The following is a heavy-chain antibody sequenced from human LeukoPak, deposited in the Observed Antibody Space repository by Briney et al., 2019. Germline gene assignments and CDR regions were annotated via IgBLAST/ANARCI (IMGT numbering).Heavy chain of an antibody. J-gene: IGHJ4*02. CDR1: GLTVNNNY. V-gene: IGHV3-53*01. Sequence: GGSLRLSCAASGLTVNNNYMNWVRQAPGKGLEWVSALYIGGNTYYADSVRGRFTISRDNSKNTLYLQMNSLRAEDTAVYYCAKAAGGRLYYDSSGYYFDYWGQGTLVTVSS. CDR3: AKAAGGRLYYDSSGYYFDY. D-gene: IGHD3-22*01. CDR2: LYIGGNT.